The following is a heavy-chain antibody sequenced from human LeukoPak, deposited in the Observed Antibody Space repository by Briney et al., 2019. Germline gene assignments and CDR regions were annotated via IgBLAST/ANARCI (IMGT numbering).Heavy chain of an antibody. Sequence: PGGSLRLSCAASGFTFSSYSMNWVRQAPGKGLECVSYISSSSSTIYYADSVKGRFTISRDNAENTLYLQMNSLRAEDTAVYYCARSGGHNRLDYWGQGTLVTVSS. D-gene: IGHD2-15*01. CDR1: GFTFSSYS. J-gene: IGHJ4*02. CDR3: ARSGGHNRLDY. CDR2: ISSSSSTI. V-gene: IGHV3-48*04.